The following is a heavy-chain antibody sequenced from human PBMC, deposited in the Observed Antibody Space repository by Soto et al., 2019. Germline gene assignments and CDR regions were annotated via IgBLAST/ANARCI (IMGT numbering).Heavy chain of an antibody. CDR1: GFTCSSYD. D-gene: IGHD2-8*02. V-gene: IGHV3-23*01. CDR3: ANATATGGGAFDI. Sequence: QPVGALRLSCAASGFTCSSYDMSWVRQAPGKGLEWVSTILVGGSTHYPDSVKGRFTISRDNSKNTVFLQMNSLTAGDTAVYYCANATATGGGAFDICGQGTMVSVSS. CDR2: ILVGGST. J-gene: IGHJ3*02.